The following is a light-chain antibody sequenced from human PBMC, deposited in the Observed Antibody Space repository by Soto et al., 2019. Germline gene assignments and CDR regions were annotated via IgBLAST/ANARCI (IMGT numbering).Light chain of an antibody. CDR3: QQYNSYSRT. Sequence: DIQMTQSPSTLSGSVGDRVTITCRASQTISSWLAWYQQKPGKAPKLLIYKASTLKSGVPSRFSGSGSGTEFTLTINSLQTDDIAIYYCQQYNSYSRTFGQGTKVDI. CDR1: QTISSW. V-gene: IGKV1-5*03. CDR2: KAS. J-gene: IGKJ1*01.